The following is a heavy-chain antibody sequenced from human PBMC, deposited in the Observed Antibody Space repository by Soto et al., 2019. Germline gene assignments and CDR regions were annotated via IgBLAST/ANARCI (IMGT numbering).Heavy chain of an antibody. J-gene: IGHJ4*02. CDR3: TRVGGYYGDYPNFDY. CDR1: GSSISPFH. Sequence: LSLTCTVSGSSISPFHWSWIRQPPGRGLEWIGYIYYTGSTKYNPSLKSRVTLSLGTSRNQLSLKLSSVTAADTAVYFCTRVGGYYGDYPNFDYWGPGTLVTVS. V-gene: IGHV4-59*01. CDR2: IYYTGST. D-gene: IGHD4-17*01.